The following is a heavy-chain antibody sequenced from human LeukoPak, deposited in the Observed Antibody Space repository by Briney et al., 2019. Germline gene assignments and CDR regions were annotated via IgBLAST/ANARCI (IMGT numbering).Heavy chain of an antibody. Sequence: GSSVKVSCKASEGTFSSYAISWVRQAPGQGLEWMGGIIPIFGTANYAQKFQGRVTITTDESTSTAYMELSSLRSEDTAVYYCARDGSYSSSWYYSWGQGTLVTVSS. CDR1: EGTFSSYA. V-gene: IGHV1-69*05. D-gene: IGHD6-13*01. J-gene: IGHJ5*02. CDR2: IIPIFGTA. CDR3: ARDGSYSSSWYYS.